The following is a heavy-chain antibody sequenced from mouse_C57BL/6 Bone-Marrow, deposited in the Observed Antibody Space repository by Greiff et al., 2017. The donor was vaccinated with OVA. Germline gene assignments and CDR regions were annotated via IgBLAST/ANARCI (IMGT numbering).Heavy chain of an antibody. CDR2: IDPENGDT. Sequence: VHVKQSGAELVRPGASVKLSCTASGFNIKDDYMHWVKQRPEQGLEWIGWIDPENGDTEYASKFQGKATITADTSSNTAYLQLSSRTSEDTAVYYCTRSGTLFDYWGQGTTLTVSS. J-gene: IGHJ2*01. CDR1: GFNIKDDY. V-gene: IGHV14-4*01. D-gene: IGHD2-14*01. CDR3: TRSGTLFDY.